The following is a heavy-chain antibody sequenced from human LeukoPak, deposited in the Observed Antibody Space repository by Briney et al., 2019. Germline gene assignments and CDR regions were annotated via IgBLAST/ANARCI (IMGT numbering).Heavy chain of an antibody. CDR2: IKQDGSEK. CDR3: ARLGWIQLWFPVYYFDY. J-gene: IGHJ4*02. D-gene: IGHD5-18*01. Sequence: GGSLRLSCAASGFTFSSYGMHWVRQAPGKGLEWVANIKQDGSEKYYVDSVKGRFTISRDNAKNSLYLQMNSLRAEDTAVYYCARLGWIQLWFPVYYFDYWGQGTLVTVSS. V-gene: IGHV3-7*03. CDR1: GFTFSSYG.